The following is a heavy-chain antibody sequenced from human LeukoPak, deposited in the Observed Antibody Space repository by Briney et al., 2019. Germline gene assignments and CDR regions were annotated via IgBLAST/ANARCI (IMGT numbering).Heavy chain of an antibody. CDR3: ARDWGIVVVAAAFDY. CDR2: ISYDVSNK. CDR1: GFSFTSYS. V-gene: IGHV3-30-3*01. J-gene: IGHJ4*02. D-gene: IGHD2-21*02. Sequence: GGSLRPSCAAAGFSFTSYSMHWVRQAPSKGLGWVAVISYDVSNKYYADSVKGRFTISRDNSKNTLYLQMNSLRAEDTAVYYCARDWGIVVVAAAFDYWGQGTLVTVSS.